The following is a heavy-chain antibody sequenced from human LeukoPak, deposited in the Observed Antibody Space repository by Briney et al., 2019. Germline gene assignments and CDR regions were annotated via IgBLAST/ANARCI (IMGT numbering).Heavy chain of an antibody. V-gene: IGHV3-30*02. CDR1: GFTFSSYG. J-gene: IGHJ6*03. CDR2: IRYDGSNK. D-gene: IGHD2-8*01. CDR3: AKGMGNYYYYYMDV. Sequence: GGSLRLSCAASGFTFSSYGMRWVRQAPGKGLEWVAFIRYDGSNKYYADSVKGRFTISRDNSKNTLYLQMNSLRAEDTAVYYCAKGMGNYYYYYMDVWGKGTTVTVSS.